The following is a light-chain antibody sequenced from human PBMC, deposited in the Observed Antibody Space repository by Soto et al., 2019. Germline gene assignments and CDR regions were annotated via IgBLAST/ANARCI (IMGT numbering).Light chain of an antibody. CDR2: ANI. CDR3: QPYDSSLRALKV. CDR1: NTNIGAGYD. J-gene: IGLJ3*02. Sequence: QSVLTQPPSVSGAPGQRVSISCTGTNTNIGAGYDVNWYQLLPGTAPKLLIYANINRPSGVPDRFSGSKAGGSAFLVITGHQAEDDADYYCQPYDSSLRALKVFGGGTKLTVL. V-gene: IGLV1-40*01.